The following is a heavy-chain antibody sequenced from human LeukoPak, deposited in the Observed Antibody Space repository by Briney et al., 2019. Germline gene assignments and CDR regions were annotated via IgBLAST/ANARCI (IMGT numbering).Heavy chain of an antibody. CDR1: GFTFSSYW. Sequence: HPGGSLRLSCAASGFTFSSYWMSWVRQAPGKGLEWVANIKQDGSEKYYVDSVKGRFTISRDNAKNSLYLQMNSLRAEDMAVYYCARGPRGGWLAPWDYWGQGTLVTVSS. J-gene: IGHJ4*02. D-gene: IGHD6-19*01. V-gene: IGHV3-7*01. CDR2: IKQDGSEK. CDR3: ARGPRGGWLAPWDY.